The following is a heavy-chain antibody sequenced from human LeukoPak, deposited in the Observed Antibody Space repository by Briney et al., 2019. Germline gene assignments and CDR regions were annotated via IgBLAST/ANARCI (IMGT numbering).Heavy chain of an antibody. CDR1: GFTFHNYA. CDR3: AKDRSWGLDY. CDR2: TSGDGITT. J-gene: IGHJ4*02. D-gene: IGHD7-27*01. V-gene: IGHV3-43*02. Sequence: PGGSLRLSCAASGFTFHNYAIHWVRQAPGKGLEWVSLTSGDGITTYFADSVKGRFTISRDNSKNTLYLQMNSLRAEDTAIYYCAKDRSWGLDYWGQGTLVTVSS.